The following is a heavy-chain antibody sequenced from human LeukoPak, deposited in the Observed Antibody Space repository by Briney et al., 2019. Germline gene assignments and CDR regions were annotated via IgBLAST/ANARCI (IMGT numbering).Heavy chain of an antibody. Sequence: GGSLRLSCEASGFTFSSYEMSWVRQAPGKGLEWVSYISSSSNTIYYADSVKGRFTISRDNAKNSLYLQMSGLRAEDTAVYYCAGELETTRGFDYWGQGTLVTASS. D-gene: IGHD1-7*01. J-gene: IGHJ4*02. V-gene: IGHV3-48*03. CDR2: ISSSSNTI. CDR1: GFTFSSYE. CDR3: AGELETTRGFDY.